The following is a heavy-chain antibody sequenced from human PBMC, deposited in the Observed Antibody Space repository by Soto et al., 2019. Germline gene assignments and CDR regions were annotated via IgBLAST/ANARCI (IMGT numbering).Heavy chain of an antibody. CDR2: FFIGGNT. Sequence: SETLSLTCTVSGGSISSSTYYWGWMRQPPGKGLEWIASFFIGGNTYYNPSLKSRVTIFVDTSKNQFSLKLTSVTAADTALYYCARDYFHSSDYTTNWFNPWGQGALVT. CDR1: GGSISSSTYY. D-gene: IGHD3-22*01. CDR3: ARDYFHSSDYTTNWFNP. J-gene: IGHJ5*02. V-gene: IGHV4-39*01.